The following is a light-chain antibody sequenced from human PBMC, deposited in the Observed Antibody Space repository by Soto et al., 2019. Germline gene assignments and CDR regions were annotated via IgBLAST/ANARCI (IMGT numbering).Light chain of an antibody. V-gene: IGKV1-5*01. CDR2: DAS. J-gene: IGKJ4*01. CDR3: QQTYSTLVS. Sequence: DIQMTQSPSTVSANIGDRVTITCRASQSISSWLAWYQQKPGKAPKLLIYDASSLESGVPSRFSGSGSGTDFTLTISSLQPEDSGTYYCQQTYSTLVSFGGGTKVDIK. CDR1: QSISSW.